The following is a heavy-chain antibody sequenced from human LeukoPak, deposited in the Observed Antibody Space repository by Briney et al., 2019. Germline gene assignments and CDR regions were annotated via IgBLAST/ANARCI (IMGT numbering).Heavy chain of an antibody. V-gene: IGHV4-39*01. Sequence: PSETLSLTCTASGGSISSSGYYWGWSRPPPGKGVEWIGSIYDSGSTQYNPSLKSRVTISVDTSKNQFSLKLRSVTAADTAVYYCATSPQYGGYWGQGTLVTVSS. CDR2: IYDSGST. D-gene: IGHD4-23*01. J-gene: IGHJ4*02. CDR1: GGSISSSGYY. CDR3: ATSPQYGGY.